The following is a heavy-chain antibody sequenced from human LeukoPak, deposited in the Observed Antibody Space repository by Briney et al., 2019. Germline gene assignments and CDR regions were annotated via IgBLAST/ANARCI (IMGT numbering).Heavy chain of an antibody. CDR2: IIPIFGTA. J-gene: IGHJ6*02. CDR1: GGTFSSYA. Sequence: SVKVSCKASGGTFSSYAISWERQAPGQGLEWMGGIIPIFGTANYAQKFQGRVTITADESTSTAYMELSSLRSEDTAVYYCAREKEDIVVVPAARSYYYGMDVWGQGTTVTVSS. CDR3: AREKEDIVVVPAARSYYYGMDV. D-gene: IGHD2-2*01. V-gene: IGHV1-69*13.